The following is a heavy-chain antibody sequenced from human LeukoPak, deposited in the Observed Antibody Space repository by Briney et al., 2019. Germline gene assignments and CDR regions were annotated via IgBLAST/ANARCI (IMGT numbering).Heavy chain of an antibody. V-gene: IGHV4-4*07. CDR1: GGSISHYY. CDR3: ARDCGGGNSCGYYYYYYGMYV. J-gene: IGHJ6*02. CDR2: IYTTGST. Sequence: SETLSLTCTAPGGSISHYYWSWIRQPAGKGLEWIGRIYTTGSTNSNPSLTSRVTISVDASKNQFSLRLSSVTAADTAVYYCARDCGGGNSCGYYYYYYGMYVWGQGPTVTVP. D-gene: IGHD3-16*01.